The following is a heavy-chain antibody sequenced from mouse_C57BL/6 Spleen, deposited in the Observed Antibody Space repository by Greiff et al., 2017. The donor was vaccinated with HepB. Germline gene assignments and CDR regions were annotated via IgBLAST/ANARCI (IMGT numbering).Heavy chain of an antibody. CDR1: GFTFSSYA. D-gene: IGHD1-1*01. V-gene: IGHV5-4*01. CDR2: ISDGGSYT. J-gene: IGHJ1*03. Sequence: EVNLVESGGGLVKPGGSLKLSCAASGFTFSSYAMSWVRQTPEKRLEWVATISDGGSYTYYQDNVKGRFTISRDNAKNNLYLQRSHLKSEETAMYYCAREDYYYGSSYDGYFDVWGTGTTVTVSS. CDR3: AREDYYYGSSYDGYFDV.